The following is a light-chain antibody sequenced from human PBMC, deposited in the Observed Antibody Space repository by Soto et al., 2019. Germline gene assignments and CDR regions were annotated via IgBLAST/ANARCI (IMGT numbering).Light chain of an antibody. CDR2: EVS. CDR3: FSYTTSSAPYV. CDR1: SSDVGGYNY. Sequence: QSALTQPASVSGSPGQSITISCTGTSSDVGGYNYVSWYQQHPGKAPKLMIYEVSSRPSGVSNRFSGSKPGNTASLTISDLQADDEATYYCFSYTTSSAPYVFGTGTKVTVL. J-gene: IGLJ1*01. V-gene: IGLV2-14*01.